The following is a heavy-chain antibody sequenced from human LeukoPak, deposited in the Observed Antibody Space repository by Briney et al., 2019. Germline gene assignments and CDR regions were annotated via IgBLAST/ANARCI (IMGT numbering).Heavy chain of an antibody. D-gene: IGHD2-2*01. CDR2: ISGSGGST. CDR1: GFTLSSYA. J-gene: IGHJ4*02. V-gene: IGHV3-23*01. CDR3: AKVSTLCSSTSCYSYYFDY. Sequence: GGSLRLSCAASGFTLSSYAMSWVRQAPGKGLERVSAISGSGGSTYYADSVKGRFTISRDNSKNTLYLQMNSLRAEDTAVYYCAKVSTLCSSTSCYSYYFDYWGQGTLVTVSS.